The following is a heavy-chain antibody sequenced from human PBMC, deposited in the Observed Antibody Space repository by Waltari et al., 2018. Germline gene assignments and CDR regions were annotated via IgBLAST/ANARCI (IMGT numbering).Heavy chain of an antibody. D-gene: IGHD3-10*01. V-gene: IGHV3-53*01. CDR1: GFTVSSNY. Sequence: EVQLVESGGGLIQPGGSLRLSCAASGFTVSSNYMSWVRQAPGKGVEWVSVIYSGGSTYYADSVKGRFTISRDNSKNTLYLQMNSLRAEDAAVYYCALAPGDDAFDIWGQGTMVTVSS. CDR2: IYSGGST. J-gene: IGHJ3*02. CDR3: ALAPGDDAFDI.